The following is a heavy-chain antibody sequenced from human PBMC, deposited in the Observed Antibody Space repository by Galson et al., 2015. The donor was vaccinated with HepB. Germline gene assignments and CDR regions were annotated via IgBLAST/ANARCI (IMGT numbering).Heavy chain of an antibody. D-gene: IGHD4-17*01. CDR3: TRGLDYDDYYFNYYGMDV. V-gene: IGHV3-49*03. J-gene: IGHJ6*02. CDR1: GFTFGDYA. CDR2: TRSKAYGGTT. Sequence: SLRLSCAASGFTFGDYAMSWFRQAPGKGLEWVGFTRSKAYGGTTEYAASVKGRFTISRDDSKSIAYLQMNSLKTEDTAVYYCTRGLDYDDYYFNYYGMDVWGRGTTVTVSS.